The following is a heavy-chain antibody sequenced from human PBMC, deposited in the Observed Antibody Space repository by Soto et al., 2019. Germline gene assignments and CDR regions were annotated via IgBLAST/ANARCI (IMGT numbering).Heavy chain of an antibody. CDR2: IYYSGST. CDR1: GGSISSYY. V-gene: IGHV4-59*01. D-gene: IGHD1-20*01. Sequence: AETLSLTCTVSGGSISSYYWSWIRQPPGKGLEWIWYIYYSGSTNYNPSLKSRVTISVDTSKKQFSLKLSSVTAADTAVYYCARVPYNLNQVFDXWGQGTLVTVSX. J-gene: IGHJ5*02. CDR3: ARVPYNLNQVFDX.